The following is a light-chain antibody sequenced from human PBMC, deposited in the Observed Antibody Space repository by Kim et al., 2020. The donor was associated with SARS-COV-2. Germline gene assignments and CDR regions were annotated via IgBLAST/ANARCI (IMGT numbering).Light chain of an antibody. CDR3: AAWDDSLSGWV. CDR2: SNN. CDR1: SSNIGSNY. V-gene: IGLV1-47*02. J-gene: IGLJ3*02. Sequence: QSVLTQPPSASGTPGQRVTISCSGSSSNIGSNYVYWYQQLPGTAPKLLIYSNNQRPSGVPDRFCGSKSGTSASLAISGLRSEDEADYYCAAWDDSLSGWVFGGGTQLTVL.